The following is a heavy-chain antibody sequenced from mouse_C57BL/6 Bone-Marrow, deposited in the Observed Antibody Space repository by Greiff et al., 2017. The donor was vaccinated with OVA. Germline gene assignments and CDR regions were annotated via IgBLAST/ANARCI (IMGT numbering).Heavy chain of an antibody. CDR2: IWTGGGT. CDR3: ARISITTVVATKYYFDY. V-gene: IGHV2-9-1*01. D-gene: IGHD1-1*01. J-gene: IGHJ2*01. Sequence: VNLVESGPGLVAPSQSLSITCTVSGFSLTSYAISWVRQPPGKGLEWLGVIWTGGGTNYNSALKSRLSISKDNSKSQVFLKMNSLQTDDTARYYCARISITTVVATKYYFDYWGQGTTLTVSS. CDR1: GFSLTSYA.